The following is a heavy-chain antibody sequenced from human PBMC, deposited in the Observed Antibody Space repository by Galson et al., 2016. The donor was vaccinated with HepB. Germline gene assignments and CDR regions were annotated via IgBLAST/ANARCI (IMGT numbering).Heavy chain of an antibody. D-gene: IGHD2-8*01. CDR2: KYSGGSK. J-gene: IGHJ4*02. CDR1: GFLVNSNY. CDR3: ARGYTSGVPFW. V-gene: IGHV3-53*01. Sequence: SLRLSCAVSGFLVNSNYMTWVRLAPGRGLEWVAIKYSGGSKQYAGSAKGRFTISRDTSSQTLFLEASDLRAEDTGIYYCARGYTSGVPFWWGQGTLVTVSS.